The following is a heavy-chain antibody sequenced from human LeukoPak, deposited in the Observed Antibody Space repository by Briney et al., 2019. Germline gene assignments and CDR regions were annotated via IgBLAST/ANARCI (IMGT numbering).Heavy chain of an antibody. CDR1: GYTFTGYY. CDR2: INPNSGGT. J-gene: IGHJ4*02. D-gene: IGHD2-8*01. Sequence: ASVKVSCTASGYTFTGYYMHWVRQAPGQGLEWMGWINPNSGGTNYAQKFQGRVTMTRDTSISTAYMELSRLRSDDTAVYYCASTTDCTNGVCYNYWGQGTLVTVSS. V-gene: IGHV1-2*02. CDR3: ASTTDCTNGVCYNY.